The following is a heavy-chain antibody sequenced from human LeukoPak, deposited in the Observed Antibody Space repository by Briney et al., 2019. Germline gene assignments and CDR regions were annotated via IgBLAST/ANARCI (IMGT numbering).Heavy chain of an antibody. Sequence: MSGGSLRLSCAASGFTFSSYSMNWVRQAPGKGLEWVSSISSSSSYIYYADSVKGRFTISRDSAKNSLYLQMNSLRAEDTAVYYCAREGMTGSTRGLAYMDVWGNGTTVTVSS. J-gene: IGHJ6*03. CDR1: GFTFSSYS. V-gene: IGHV3-21*01. D-gene: IGHD1-20*01. CDR2: ISSSSSYI. CDR3: AREGMTGSTRGLAYMDV.